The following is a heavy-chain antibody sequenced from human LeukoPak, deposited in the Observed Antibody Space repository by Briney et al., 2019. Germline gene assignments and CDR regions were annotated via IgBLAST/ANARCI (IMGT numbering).Heavy chain of an antibody. V-gene: IGHV4-28*01. CDR3: ARHYCSTTSCYVDY. CDR2: IYYSGTT. D-gene: IGHD2-2*01. CDR1: GYSISSNNW. J-gene: IGHJ4*02. Sequence: TSDTLSLTCAVSGYSISSNNWWGWIRQPPGEGLEWIGYIYYSGTTYYNPSLKSRVTMSIDTSKNQLSLKVSSVTAVDTALYYCARHYCSTTSCYVDYWGQGTLSPSPQ.